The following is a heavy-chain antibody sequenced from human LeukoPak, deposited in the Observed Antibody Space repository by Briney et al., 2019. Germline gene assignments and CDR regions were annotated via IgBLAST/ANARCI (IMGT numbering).Heavy chain of an antibody. Sequence: GGSLRLSCAASGFTFSSYGMHWVRQAPGKGLEWVSYISSSGSTIYYADSVKGRFTISRDNAKNSLYLQMNSLRAEDTAVYYCARAKTSTTVIYYWGQGTLVTVSS. CDR3: ARAKTSTTVIYY. V-gene: IGHV3-48*04. CDR2: ISSSGSTI. J-gene: IGHJ4*02. D-gene: IGHD4-17*01. CDR1: GFTFSSYG.